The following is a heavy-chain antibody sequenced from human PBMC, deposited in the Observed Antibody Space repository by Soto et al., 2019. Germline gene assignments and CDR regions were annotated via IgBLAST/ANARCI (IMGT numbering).Heavy chain of an antibody. CDR2: ISGSGGNT. J-gene: IGHJ4*01. CDR1: GFTFSSYA. V-gene: IGHV3-23*01. CDR3: AKGGRSVCKCDFYYFGN. D-gene: IGHD3-3*01. Sequence: GGSLRLSCAASGFTFSSYAMSWVRQAPGKGLEWVSAISGSGGNTYYADSVKGRFTISRDNSRNTQYQQMDSRRVEESAEYSRAKGGRSVCKCDFYYFGNWGQGTLVSVPP.